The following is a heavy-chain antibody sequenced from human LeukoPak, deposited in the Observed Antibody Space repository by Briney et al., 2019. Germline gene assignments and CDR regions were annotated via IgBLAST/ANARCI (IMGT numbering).Heavy chain of an antibody. V-gene: IGHV1-69*01. CDR1: GGTFSSYA. Sequence: SVKVSCKASGGTFSSYAISWVRQAPGQGLEWMGGITPMFGTANYAQKFQGRVTITADESTSTAYMELRSLRSDDTAVYYCARDRTIAVAGTHWFDPWGQGTLVTVSS. CDR2: ITPMFGTA. J-gene: IGHJ5*02. D-gene: IGHD6-19*01. CDR3: ARDRTIAVAGTHWFDP.